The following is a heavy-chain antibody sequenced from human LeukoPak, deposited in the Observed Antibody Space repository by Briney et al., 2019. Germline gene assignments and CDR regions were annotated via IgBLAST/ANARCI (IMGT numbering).Heavy chain of an antibody. D-gene: IGHD5-12*01. J-gene: IGHJ4*02. CDR1: GFIFSDSF. Sequence: GGSLRLSCAASGFIFSDSFMSWIRQAPGKGLEWASYISGSGSTIYYPDSVKGRFTISRDNAKKSLYLQMNSLRPEDTGVYYCARLSGYAVESWGQGTLVTVSS. CDR2: ISGSGSTI. CDR3: ARLSGYAVES. V-gene: IGHV3-11*01.